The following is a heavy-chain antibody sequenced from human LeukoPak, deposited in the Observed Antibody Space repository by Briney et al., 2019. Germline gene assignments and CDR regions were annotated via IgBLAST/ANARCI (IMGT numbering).Heavy chain of an antibody. CDR2: IYYSGST. CDR3: ATMVRGVMYRFFDY. J-gene: IGHJ4*02. CDR1: GGSISSYY. Sequence: SETLSLTCTVSGGSISSYYWSWIRQPPGKGLEWIGYIYYSGSTNYNPSLKSRVTISVDTSKNQFSLKLSSVTAADTAVYYCATMVRGVMYRFFDYWGQGTLVTVSS. D-gene: IGHD3-10*01. V-gene: IGHV4-59*12.